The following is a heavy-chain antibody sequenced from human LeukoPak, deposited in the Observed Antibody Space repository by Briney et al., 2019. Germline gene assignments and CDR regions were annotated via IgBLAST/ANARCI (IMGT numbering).Heavy chain of an antibody. V-gene: IGHV4-61*01. D-gene: IGHD3-9*01. CDR3: ARLADILTGYYWFDI. CDR1: GGSVSSGSYY. Sequence: SETLSLTCTVSGGSVSSGSYYWGWVRQPPGKGLEWIGYIYYSGSTIHNPSLKTQVTISVDTSKNQFSLKLSSVTAADTAVYYCARLADILTGYYWFDIWGQGTLVTVSS. CDR2: IYYSGST. J-gene: IGHJ3*02.